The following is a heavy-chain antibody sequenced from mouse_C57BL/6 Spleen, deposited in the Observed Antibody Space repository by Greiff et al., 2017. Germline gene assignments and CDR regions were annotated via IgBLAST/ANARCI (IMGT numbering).Heavy chain of an antibody. V-gene: IGHV1-55*01. D-gene: IGHD1-1*01. CDR1: GYTFTSYW. Sequence: QVQLLQPGAELVKPGASVKMSCKASGYTFTSYWITWVKQRPGQGLEWIGDIYPGSGSTNYNEKFKSKATLTVDTSSSTAYMQLSSLTSEDSAVYYCANYYGSSLYAMDYWGQGTSVTVSS. CDR3: ANYYGSSLYAMDY. CDR2: IYPGSGST. J-gene: IGHJ4*01.